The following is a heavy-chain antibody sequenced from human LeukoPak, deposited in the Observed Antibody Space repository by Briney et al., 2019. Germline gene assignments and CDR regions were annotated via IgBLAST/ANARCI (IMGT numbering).Heavy chain of an antibody. Sequence: PGGSLRLSCAASGFTFSSYWMSWVRQAPRKGLEWVANIKQDGSEKYYVGSVKGRFTISRDNAKNSLYLQMNSLRAEDTAVYYCARDLRRPVPFGELFLPNSDWGQGTLVTVSS. J-gene: IGHJ4*02. CDR1: GFTFSSYW. CDR3: ARDLRRPVPFGELFLPNSD. V-gene: IGHV3-7*01. D-gene: IGHD3-10*01. CDR2: IKQDGSEK.